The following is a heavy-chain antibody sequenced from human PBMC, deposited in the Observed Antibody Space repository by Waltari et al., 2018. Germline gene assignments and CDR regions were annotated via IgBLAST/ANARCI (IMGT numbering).Heavy chain of an antibody. V-gene: IGHV3-30*18. CDR1: GFTFRSFG. CDR3: AKDHGVEAPGMDV. J-gene: IGHJ6*02. Sequence: QVQLVESGGGVVQPGKSLRLSCAASGFTFRSFGMHWVRQAPGKGLEWVAVIAYDGMKTDYIDSVKGRFTISRDNSKNTLYLQMSSLRAQDSAVYYCAKDHGVEAPGMDVWGRGTTVSVS. CDR2: IAYDGMKT.